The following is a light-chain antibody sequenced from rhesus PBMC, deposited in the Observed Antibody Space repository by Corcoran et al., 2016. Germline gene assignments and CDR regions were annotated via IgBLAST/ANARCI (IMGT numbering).Light chain of an antibody. J-gene: IGKJ4*01. CDR3: QQYNNSPLT. CDR1: QDINNY. CDR2: DGS. Sequence: DIQMTQSPYSLSASVGDRVTITCRASQDINNYLSWYQQKPGKAPTPLIYDGSTLETGGPSRFSGSRSWTDYTLTINSLQPVDIATYYCQQYNNSPLTFGGGTKVEIK. V-gene: IGKV1-66*01.